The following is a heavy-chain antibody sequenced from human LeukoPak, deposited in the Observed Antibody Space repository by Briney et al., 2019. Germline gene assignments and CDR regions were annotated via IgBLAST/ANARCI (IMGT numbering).Heavy chain of an antibody. CDR2: IRQDGSDK. Sequence: QPGGSLRLSCAASGFTFSNYYMSWVRQAPGKGLEWVANIRQDGSDKYYVDSVKGRFAISRDNARNSLYLQMNSLRVEDTAVYYCARDVREYCSTSSCPPYYSDYWGQGTLVTVSS. J-gene: IGHJ4*02. V-gene: IGHV3-7*01. D-gene: IGHD2-2*01. CDR1: GFTFSNYY. CDR3: ARDVREYCSTSSCPPYYSDY.